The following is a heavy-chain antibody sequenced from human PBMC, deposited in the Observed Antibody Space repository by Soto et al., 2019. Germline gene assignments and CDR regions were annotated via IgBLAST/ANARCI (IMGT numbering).Heavy chain of an antibody. D-gene: IGHD6-13*01. Sequence: EASVKVSCKASGGTFSSYAISWVRQAPGQGLEWMGGIIPIFGTANYAQKFQGRVTITADESTSTAYMELSSLRSEDTAVYYCARGRAAAGRPFDYWGQGTLVTVSS. CDR3: ARGRAAAGRPFDY. V-gene: IGHV1-69*13. CDR1: GGTFSSYA. CDR2: IIPIFGTA. J-gene: IGHJ4*02.